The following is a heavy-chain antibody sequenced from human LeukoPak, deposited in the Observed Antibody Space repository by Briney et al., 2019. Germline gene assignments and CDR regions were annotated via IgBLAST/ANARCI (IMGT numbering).Heavy chain of an antibody. CDR2: ISYDGSNK. V-gene: IGHV3-30-3*01. CDR1: GFTFSSYA. CDR3: ARGGTSYYDSSGYIDY. J-gene: IGHJ4*02. D-gene: IGHD3-22*01. Sequence: GGSLRLSCAASGFTFSSYAMHWVRQAPGKGLEWVAVISYDGSNKYYADSVKGRFTISRDNAKNSLYLQMNSLRAEDTAVYYCARGGTSYYDSSGYIDYWGQGTLVAVSS.